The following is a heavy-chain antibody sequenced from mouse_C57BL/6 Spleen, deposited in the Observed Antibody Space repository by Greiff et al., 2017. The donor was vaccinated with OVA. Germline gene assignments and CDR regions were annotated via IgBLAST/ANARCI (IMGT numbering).Heavy chain of an antibody. J-gene: IGHJ3*01. V-gene: IGHV3-6*01. D-gene: IGHD2-2*01. Sequence: EVQRVESGPGLVKPSQSLSLTCSVTGYSITRGYYWNWIRQFPGNKLEWMGYISYDGSNNYNPSLKNRISITRDTSKNQFFLKLNSVTTEDTATYYCARGGTGSFAYWGQGTLVTVSA. CDR2: ISYDGSN. CDR1: GYSITRGYY. CDR3: ARGGTGSFAY.